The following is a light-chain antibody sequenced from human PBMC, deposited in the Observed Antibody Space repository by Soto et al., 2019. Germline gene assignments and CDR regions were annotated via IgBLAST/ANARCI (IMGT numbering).Light chain of an antibody. CDR3: QQRINWQWT. CDR1: QSVSSY. CDR2: DAS. J-gene: IGKJ1*01. V-gene: IGKV3-11*01. Sequence: EIVLTQSPATLSLSPGERATLSCRASQSVSSYLAWYQQKPGQAPRLLIYDASNRATGIPARFSGSGSGTDFTLNISSLEPEDFAVYYCQQRINWQWTFGQGTKVEIK.